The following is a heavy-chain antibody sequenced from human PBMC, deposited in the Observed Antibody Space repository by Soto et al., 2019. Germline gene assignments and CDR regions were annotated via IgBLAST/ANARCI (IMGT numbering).Heavy chain of an antibody. J-gene: IGHJ4*02. CDR3: AKEMYPRTVLDSSSPWGDY. Sequence: QVQLVESGGGVAQPGRSLRLSCAVSGFTFSDYGMHWVRQAPGKGLEWVAVVSYDGSYKYYADSVKGRFTVSRDLSGNTLFLKMNSLRLEDTAVYFGAKEMYPRTVLDSSSPWGDYWGQGTLVAVSS. CDR1: GFTFSDYG. D-gene: IGHD6-6*01. CDR2: VSYDGSYK. V-gene: IGHV3-30*18.